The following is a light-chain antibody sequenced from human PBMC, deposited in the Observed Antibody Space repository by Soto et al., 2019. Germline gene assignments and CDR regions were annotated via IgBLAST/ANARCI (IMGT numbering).Light chain of an antibody. CDR1: SSNIGSNT. CDR2: NNS. Sequence: QPVLTQPPSASGTPGQRVTISCSGSSSNIGSNTVHWYQQLPGTAPKVLIYNNSQRPSGVPDRFSGSKSGTSASLAISGLQSEDEADYYCAAWDDSLNGLVFGGGTQLTVL. CDR3: AAWDDSLNGLV. V-gene: IGLV1-44*01. J-gene: IGLJ2*01.